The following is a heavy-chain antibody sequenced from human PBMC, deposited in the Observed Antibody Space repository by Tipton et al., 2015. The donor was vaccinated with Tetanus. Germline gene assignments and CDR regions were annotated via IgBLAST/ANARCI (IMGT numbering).Heavy chain of an antibody. CDR2: IKYDGSET. V-gene: IGHV3-7*03. Sequence: SLRLSCTASGFNIGRYWMTWVRQAPGKGLEWVASIKYDGSETYSVDSVKGRFTVSRDNSKNSVFLQMNSLRTEDTAVYYTVPHYGRGYVSGRWSGLDYWSQGALVTVSS. CDR3: VPHYGRGYVSGRWSGLDY. J-gene: IGHJ4*02. CDR1: GFNIGRYW. D-gene: IGHD3-16*01.